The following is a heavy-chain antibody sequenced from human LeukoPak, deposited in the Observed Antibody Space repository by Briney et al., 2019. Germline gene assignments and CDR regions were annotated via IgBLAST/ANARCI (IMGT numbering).Heavy chain of an antibody. J-gene: IGHJ4*02. CDR3: ARDGNVERPYDS. CDR2: IHPSGSS. V-gene: IGHV4-4*07. Sequence: SETLSLTCTVYGGSISGYFWSWIRQPAGKGLKWIGRIHPSGSSNYNPSLKSRLTMSVDTSKNQFSLNLSSVTAADTAVYLCARDGNVERPYDSWGQGTLVTVSP. CDR1: GGSISGYF. D-gene: IGHD1-26*01.